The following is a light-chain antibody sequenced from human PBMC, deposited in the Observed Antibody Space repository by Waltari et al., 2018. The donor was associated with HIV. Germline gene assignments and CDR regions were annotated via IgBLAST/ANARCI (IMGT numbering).Light chain of an antibody. Sequence: QSALTQPASVSGSPGQSITISCTGMSTDIGSYDLVSWYQQHPGKAPKRMIYEVTKRPSGVSNRFSGSKSGNPASLTISGLQAEDEADYHCCSYAGGITHVLFGGGTKLTVL. CDR3: CSYAGGITHVL. V-gene: IGLV2-23*02. J-gene: IGLJ2*01. CDR1: STDIGSYDL. CDR2: EVT.